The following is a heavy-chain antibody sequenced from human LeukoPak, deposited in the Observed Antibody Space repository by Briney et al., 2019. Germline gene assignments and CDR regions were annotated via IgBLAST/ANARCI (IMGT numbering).Heavy chain of an antibody. CDR2: IQHDGSDI. CDR3: VREGRRVAPGTFDY. D-gene: IGHD6-13*01. Sequence: GGSLRLSCAASGINFRTSGMHWVRQAPGKGLEWVTFIQHDGSDIYYADSVKGRFTVSRDNSKNTVYLHMNSLRVDDTALYYCVREGRRVAPGTFDYWGQGTLVTVSS. V-gene: IGHV3-30*02. J-gene: IGHJ4*02. CDR1: GINFRTSG.